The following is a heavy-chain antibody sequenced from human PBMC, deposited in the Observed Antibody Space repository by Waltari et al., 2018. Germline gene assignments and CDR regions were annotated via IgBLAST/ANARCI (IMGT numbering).Heavy chain of an antibody. Sequence: QVQLQESGPGLVKPSGTLSLTCAVSGGSLSSSNWWSWVRKPPGKGLEWIGEIYHSGGTNYNPSLKSRVTISVDKSKNQFSLKLSSVTAADTAGYYWARLSRVAGSGGDYWGQGTLVTVSS. CDR2: IYHSGGT. CDR1: GGSLSSSNW. D-gene: IGHD3-10*01. CDR3: ARLSRVAGSGGDY. J-gene: IGHJ4*02. V-gene: IGHV4-4*02.